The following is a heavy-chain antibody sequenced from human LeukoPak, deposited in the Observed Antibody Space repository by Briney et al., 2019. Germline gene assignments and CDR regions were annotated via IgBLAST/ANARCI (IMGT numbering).Heavy chain of an antibody. D-gene: IGHD6-19*01. V-gene: IGHV3-23*01. Sequence: PGGSLRLSCAASGFTFSTYAMSWVRQAAGKGLEWVSLISGSGGGTYYADSVKGRFTISRDNSKNTLYLQMNSLRAEDTAVYYCAKGSSGWYYFDYWGQGTLVTVSS. CDR3: AKGSSGWYYFDY. J-gene: IGHJ4*02. CDR1: GFTFSTYA. CDR2: ISGSGGGT.